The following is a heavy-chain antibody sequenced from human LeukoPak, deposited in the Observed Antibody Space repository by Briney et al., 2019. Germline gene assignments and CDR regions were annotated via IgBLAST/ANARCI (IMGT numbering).Heavy chain of an antibody. Sequence: PGGSLRLSRAASGFTFSSYGMHWVRQAPGKGLEWVAVIWYDGSNKYYADSVKGRFTISRDNSKNTLYLQMNSLRAEDTAVYYCAREGSRSSSFDYWGQGTLVTVSS. CDR1: GFTFSSYG. D-gene: IGHD6-13*01. CDR2: IWYDGSNK. J-gene: IGHJ4*02. CDR3: AREGSRSSSFDY. V-gene: IGHV3-33*01.